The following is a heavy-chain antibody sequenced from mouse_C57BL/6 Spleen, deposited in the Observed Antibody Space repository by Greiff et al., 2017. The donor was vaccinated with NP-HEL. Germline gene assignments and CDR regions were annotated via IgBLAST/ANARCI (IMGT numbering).Heavy chain of an antibody. CDR3: ARSYGNTDYFDY. J-gene: IGHJ2*01. CDR1: GYTFTSYW. D-gene: IGHD2-1*01. Sequence: QVQLQQPGAELVKPGASVKMSCKASGYTFTSYWITWVKQRPGQGLEWIGDIYPGSGSTNYNEKFKSKATLTVDTSSSTAYMQLSSLTSEDSAVYYCARSYGNTDYFDYWGQGTTLTVSS. V-gene: IGHV1-55*01. CDR2: IYPGSGST.